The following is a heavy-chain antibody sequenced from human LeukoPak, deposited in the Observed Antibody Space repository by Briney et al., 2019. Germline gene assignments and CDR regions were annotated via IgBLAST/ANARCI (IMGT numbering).Heavy chain of an antibody. D-gene: IGHD3-3*01. CDR3: FAVFIRVVDY. CDR2: IYYSGST. J-gene: IGHJ4*02. CDR1: GGAISSSTYY. Sequence: KPSETLSLTCTLSGGAISSSTYYCGWIRQPPGKGLEWHGSIYYSGSTYYNPPRKRRVTISVDTSKNQFSLKLSSVTAADTAVYYCFAVFIRVVDYWRRGTLVTV. V-gene: IGHV4-39*01.